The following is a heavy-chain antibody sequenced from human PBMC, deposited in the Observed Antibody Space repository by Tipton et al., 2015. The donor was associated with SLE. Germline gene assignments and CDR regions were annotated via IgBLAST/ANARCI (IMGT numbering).Heavy chain of an antibody. J-gene: IGHJ2*01. D-gene: IGHD4-23*01. CDR2: IYFSGTT. V-gene: IGHV4-4*08. CDR1: GGSISSYY. Sequence: TLSLTYTVSGGSISSYYWSWIRQPPGKGLEWIGYIYFSGTTHYNPSLKSRVTISIDTSINQFSLKMRSVTAADTALYYCARKTFGDNFFDIWGRGALVTVSS. CDR3: ARKTFGDNFFDI.